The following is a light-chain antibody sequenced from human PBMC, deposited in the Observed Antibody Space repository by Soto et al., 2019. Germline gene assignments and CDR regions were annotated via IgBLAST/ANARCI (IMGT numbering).Light chain of an antibody. Sequence: DIQMTQSPSTLSASVGDRVTITCRASQGISNWLAWYQQKPGKVPKLLIYKASSLESGVPSRFSGSGSGTEFTLTISSLQPDDFATYFCQQYDSYPWTFGQGTKVEIK. J-gene: IGKJ1*01. CDR1: QGISNW. CDR2: KAS. CDR3: QQYDSYPWT. V-gene: IGKV1-5*03.